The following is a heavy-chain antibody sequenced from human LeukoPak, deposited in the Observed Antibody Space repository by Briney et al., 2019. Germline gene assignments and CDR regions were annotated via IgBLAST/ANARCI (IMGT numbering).Heavy chain of an antibody. CDR2: IYSSGST. D-gene: IGHD3-22*01. CDR3: AKALLYYYDIDPFDY. CDR1: GGSFSGYY. Sequence: KSSETLSLTCAVYGGSFSGYYWSWIRQPPGKGLEWIGYIYSSGSTNYNPSLRSRVTMSVDSSKNQFSLKLSSVTAADTAVYYCAKALLYYYDIDPFDYWGQGTLVTVSS. V-gene: IGHV4-59*01. J-gene: IGHJ4*02.